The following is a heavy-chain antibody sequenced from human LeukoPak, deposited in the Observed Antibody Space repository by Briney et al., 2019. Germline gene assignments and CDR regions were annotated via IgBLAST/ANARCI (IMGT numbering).Heavy chain of an antibody. J-gene: IGHJ4*02. D-gene: IGHD3-3*01. Sequence: TGGSLRLXCAASGFTFSSYSMNWVRQAPGKGLEWVSYISSSSTIYYADSVKGRFTISRDNAKNSLYLQMDSLRAEDTAVYYCAKSYYDFWSGYYIFDHWGQGTLVTVSS. CDR2: ISSSSTI. V-gene: IGHV3-48*01. CDR3: AKSYYDFWSGYYIFDH. CDR1: GFTFSSYS.